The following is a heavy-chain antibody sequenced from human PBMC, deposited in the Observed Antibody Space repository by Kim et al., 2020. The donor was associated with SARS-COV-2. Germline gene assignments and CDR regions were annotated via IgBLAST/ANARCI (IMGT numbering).Heavy chain of an antibody. D-gene: IGHD1-26*01. CDR2: IYSSGST. CDR1: GGSISGYY. CDR3: ARGIASYVY. Sequence: SETLSLTCTVSGGSISGYYWSWIRQPAGKGLEWIGRIYSSGSTNYNPSFKSRVTMSVDTSKNQISLKLNSVTAADTAVSYCARGIASYVYWGQGTLVTVS. V-gene: IGHV4-4*07. J-gene: IGHJ4*02.